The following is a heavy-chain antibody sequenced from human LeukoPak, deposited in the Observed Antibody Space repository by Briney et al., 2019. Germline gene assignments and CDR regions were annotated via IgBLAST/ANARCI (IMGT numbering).Heavy chain of an antibody. CDR1: GFTFSNYG. Sequence: PGETLRLSCAASGFTFSNYGMSWVRQAPGKGLEWVSAISGSGGSTYYADSVKGRFTISRDNSKNTLYLQMNSLRAEDTAVYYCAKGLYGDYVIYRYYFDYWGQGTLVTVSS. J-gene: IGHJ4*02. D-gene: IGHD4-17*01. CDR2: ISGSGGST. V-gene: IGHV3-23*01. CDR3: AKGLYGDYVIYRYYFDY.